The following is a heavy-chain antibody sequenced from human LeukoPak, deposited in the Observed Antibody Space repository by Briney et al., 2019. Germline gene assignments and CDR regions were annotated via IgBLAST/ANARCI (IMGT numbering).Heavy chain of an antibody. V-gene: IGHV3-23*01. J-gene: IGHJ3*02. CDR2: IGGSGGSA. D-gene: IGHD2-21*02. Sequence: GGSLRLSCAASGFTLSSYAMSWVRQAPGKGLEWVSAIGGSGGSAYYADSVKGRFTISRDNSKNTLYLQMNSLRAEDTAVYYCAKDIVVVTAGSNAFDIWGQGTMVTVSS. CDR1: GFTLSSYA. CDR3: AKDIVVVTAGSNAFDI.